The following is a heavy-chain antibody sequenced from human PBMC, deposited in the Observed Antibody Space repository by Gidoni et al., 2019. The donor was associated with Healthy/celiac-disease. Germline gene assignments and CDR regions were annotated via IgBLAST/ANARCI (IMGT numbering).Heavy chain of an antibody. J-gene: IGHJ6*02. V-gene: IGHV3-48*03. Sequence: EVQLVGSGGGLVQPGGSLSLSCAAAGFTFSRYDMNWVRQAPGKGLEWVSYISSSGSTIYYADSVKGRFTISRDNAKNSLYLQMNSLRAEDTAFYYCAREVLRFLEWSWGAYYYGMDVWGQGPTVTVSS. CDR2: ISSSGSTI. CDR3: AREVLRFLEWSWGAYYYGMDV. D-gene: IGHD3-3*01. CDR1: GFTFSRYD.